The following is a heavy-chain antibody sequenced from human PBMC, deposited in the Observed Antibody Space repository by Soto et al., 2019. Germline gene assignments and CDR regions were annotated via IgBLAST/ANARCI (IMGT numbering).Heavy chain of an antibody. Sequence: SETLSLTCTVSGGSISSGGYYWSWIRQHPGKGLEWIGYIYYSGSTYYNPSLKSRVTISVDTSKNQFSLKLSSVTAADTAVYYCATFTQRRTTRNGEFDYWGQGTLVTVSS. CDR2: IYYSGST. D-gene: IGHD1-26*01. CDR3: ATFTQRRTTRNGEFDY. V-gene: IGHV4-31*03. J-gene: IGHJ4*02. CDR1: GGSISSGGYY.